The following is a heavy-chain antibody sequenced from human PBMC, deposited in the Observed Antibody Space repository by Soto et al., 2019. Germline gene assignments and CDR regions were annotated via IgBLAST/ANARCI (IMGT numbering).Heavy chain of an antibody. D-gene: IGHD6-6*01. J-gene: IGHJ5*02. CDR3: ARDLAYSSSSGWFDP. CDR2: IYTSGST. Sequence: SETLSLTCTVSGGSISSYYWSWIRQPAGKGLEWIGRIYTSGSTNYNPSLKSRVTMSVDTSKNQFSMKMRSVTAADTAVYYCARDLAYSSSSGWFDPWGQGTMVTVS. CDR1: GGSISSYY. V-gene: IGHV4-4*07.